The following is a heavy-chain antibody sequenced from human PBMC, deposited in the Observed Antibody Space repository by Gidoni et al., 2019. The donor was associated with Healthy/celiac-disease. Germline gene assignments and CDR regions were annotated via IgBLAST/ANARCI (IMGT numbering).Heavy chain of an antibody. J-gene: IGHJ4*02. Sequence: EVQLVESGGGLVKPVGSLRLSCAASGFTFSSYSMNWVRPAPGKGLEWVSSISSSSSYIYYADSVKGRFTISRDNAKNSLYLQMNSLRAEDTAVYYCARDPVQWELLPYFDYWGQGTLVTVSS. V-gene: IGHV3-21*01. CDR3: ARDPVQWELLPYFDY. CDR1: GFTFSSYS. CDR2: ISSSSSYI. D-gene: IGHD1-26*01.